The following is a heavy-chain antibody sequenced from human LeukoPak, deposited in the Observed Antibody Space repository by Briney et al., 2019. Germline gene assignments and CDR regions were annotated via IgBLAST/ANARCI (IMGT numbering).Heavy chain of an antibody. J-gene: IGHJ4*02. V-gene: IGHV1-2*04. CDR1: GYTFTGYY. Sequence: ASVKVSCKASGYTFTGYYMHWVRQAPGQGLEWMGWINPNSGGTNYAQKFQGWVTMTRDTSISTAYMELSRLRSDDTAVYYCARARPIYDILTGYTYYFDYWGQRTLVTVSS. CDR3: ARARPIYDILTGYTYYFDY. D-gene: IGHD3-9*01. CDR2: INPNSGGT.